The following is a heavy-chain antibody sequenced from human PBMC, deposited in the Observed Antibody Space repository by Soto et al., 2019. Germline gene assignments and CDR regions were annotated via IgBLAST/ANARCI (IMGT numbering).Heavy chain of an antibody. Sequence: SETLSLTCTVSGSSISPFYWSWIRQPPGRGLEWIGYIYYTGSTKYNPSLKSRVTLSLGTSRNQLSLKLSSVTAADTAVYFCTRVGGYYGDYPNFDCWGPGTLVTVSS. V-gene: IGHV4-59*01. CDR1: GSSISPFY. CDR3: TRVGGYYGDYPNFDC. CDR2: IYYTGST. D-gene: IGHD4-17*01. J-gene: IGHJ4*02.